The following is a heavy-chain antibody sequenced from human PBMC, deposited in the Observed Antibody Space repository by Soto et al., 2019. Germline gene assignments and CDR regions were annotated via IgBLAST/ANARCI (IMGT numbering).Heavy chain of an antibody. D-gene: IGHD5-18*01. CDR3: ASAGGGDFTSVVRSFNYALDV. CDR1: AFTFSNHG. Sequence: QLVESGGGVVQPGGSLRLSCSATPSAFTFSNHGMHWFRQTPGKGLAWLSAIWLNGGRSYYADPVKGQFTISRDNSESTLYFQMNSLIDEDTGVYYCASAGGGDFTSVVRSFNYALDVWGQGTTVAVSS. J-gene: IGHJ6*02. CDR2: IWLNGGRS. V-gene: IGHV3-33*01.